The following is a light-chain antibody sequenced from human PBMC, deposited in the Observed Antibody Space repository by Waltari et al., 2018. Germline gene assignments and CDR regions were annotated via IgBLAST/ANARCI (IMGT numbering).Light chain of an antibody. CDR3: CSYLERTV. CDR1: SSDVGGYDL. Sequence: QSALTQPASVSGSPGQSITIHCAGTSSDVGGYDLVSWYQHHPDKAPKLLIYAVTKRPSGVSNRFSGSKSGNTASLTISGLQAEDEATYYCCSYLERTVFGGGTKLTVL. V-gene: IGLV2-23*02. CDR2: AVT. J-gene: IGLJ2*01.